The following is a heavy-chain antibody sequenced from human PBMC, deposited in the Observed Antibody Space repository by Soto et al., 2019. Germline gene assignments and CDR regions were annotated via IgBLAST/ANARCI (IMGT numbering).Heavy chain of an antibody. D-gene: IGHD6-6*01. Sequence: SVEVSCKXSGGAFSSYAISWVRQAPGQGLEWMGGIIPIFGTANYAQKFQGRVTITADESTSTAYMELSSRRSEDSVVYYCARGGGIAARDPVPYGMDVWRQGTTVIVSS. CDR2: IIPIFGTA. CDR3: ARGGGIAARDPVPYGMDV. J-gene: IGHJ6*02. V-gene: IGHV1-69*13. CDR1: GGAFSSYA.